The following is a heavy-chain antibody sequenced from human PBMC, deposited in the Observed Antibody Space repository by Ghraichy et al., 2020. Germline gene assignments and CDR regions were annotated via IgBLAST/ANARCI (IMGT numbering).Heavy chain of an antibody. J-gene: IGHJ4*02. V-gene: IGHV3-53*01. Sequence: GGSLRLSCAASGFTVSSNYMSWVRQAPGMGLEWVSVMYSGGSTYYADSVKGRFTISRDNSKNTLYLQMNSLTAEDTAVYYCARDSPRGLSYGILDYWGQGTRLTVSS. D-gene: IGHD5-18*01. CDR2: MYSGGST. CDR1: GFTVSSNY. CDR3: ARDSPRGLSYGILDY.